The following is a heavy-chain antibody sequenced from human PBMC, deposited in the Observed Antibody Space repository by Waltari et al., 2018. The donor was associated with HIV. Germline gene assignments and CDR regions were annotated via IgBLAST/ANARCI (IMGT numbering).Heavy chain of an antibody. J-gene: IGHJ4*02. V-gene: IGHV4-59*01. CDR1: GGSMNNYY. CDR2: SYYRGST. D-gene: IGHD3-16*01. CDR3: AREGNYYGYED. Sequence: QVQLQESGPGLVKPSETLSLICTVSGGSMNNYYWNWIRQPPVEALEWIGSSYYRGSTNYNPSLKGRVAISVDTSKKQFYLNLRSVTAADTAVYFCAREGNYYGYEDWGQGTLVTVSS.